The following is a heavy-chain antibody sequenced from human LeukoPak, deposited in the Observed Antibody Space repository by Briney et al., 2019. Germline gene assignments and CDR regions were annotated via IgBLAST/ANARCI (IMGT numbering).Heavy chain of an antibody. D-gene: IGHD6-6*01. CDR1: GGTFSSYG. Sequence: SVKVSCKASGGTFSSYGIGWLRQAPGQGLEWMGRIIPILGTVNYAHKFQGRVTITTDEPTTTAYMELSSLRSEDTAMYYCARALSWSITALNDWFDPWGQGTLVTVSS. J-gene: IGHJ5*02. CDR3: ARALSWSITALNDWFDP. V-gene: IGHV1-69*11. CDR2: IIPILGTV.